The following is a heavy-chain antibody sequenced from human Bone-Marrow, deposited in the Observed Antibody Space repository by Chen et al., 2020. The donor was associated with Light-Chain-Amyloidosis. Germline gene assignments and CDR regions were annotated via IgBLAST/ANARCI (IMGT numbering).Heavy chain of an antibody. CDR3: ARRRDGYNFDY. V-gene: IGHV5-51*01. CDR2: IYPDDSDA. CDR1: GYTFPNYW. Sequence: EVQLEQSGPEVKKPGESLKISCKGSGYTFPNYWIGWVRQMPGKGLEWMGVIYPDDSDARYSPSFDGHVPISADKSITTAYLQWRSLKASDTAMYYCARRRDGYNFDYWGQGTLVTVSS. D-gene: IGHD5-12*01. J-gene: IGHJ4*02.